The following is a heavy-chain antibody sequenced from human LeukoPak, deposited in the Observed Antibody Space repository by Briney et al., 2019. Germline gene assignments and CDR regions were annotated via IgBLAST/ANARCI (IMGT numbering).Heavy chain of an antibody. V-gene: IGHV3-64*01. D-gene: IGHD6-13*01. Sequence: GGSLRLSCAASGFTFSSYAMHWVRQAPGKGLEYVSAISSNGGSTYYANSVKGRFTISRDNSKNTLYLQMGSLRAEDMAVYYCARDLWVGQQLVPGYWGQGTLVTVSS. J-gene: IGHJ4*02. CDR3: ARDLWVGQQLVPGY. CDR1: GFTFSSYA. CDR2: ISSNGGST.